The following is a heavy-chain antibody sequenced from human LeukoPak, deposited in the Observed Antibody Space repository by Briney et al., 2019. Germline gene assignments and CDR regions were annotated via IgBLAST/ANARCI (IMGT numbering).Heavy chain of an antibody. CDR2: IYPGDSDT. V-gene: IGHV5-51*01. Sequence: GESLKISCKGSGYSFTSYWIGWVRQMPGKGLEWMGIIYPGDSDTRYNPSFQGQVTISADKSISTAYLQWSSLKASDTAMYYCGRPGVHIPQWVVSGGACYCDYWGEGTLVSVP. CDR1: GYSFTSYW. CDR3: GRPGVHIPQWVVSGGACYCDY. J-gene: IGHJ4*02. D-gene: IGHD6-19*01.